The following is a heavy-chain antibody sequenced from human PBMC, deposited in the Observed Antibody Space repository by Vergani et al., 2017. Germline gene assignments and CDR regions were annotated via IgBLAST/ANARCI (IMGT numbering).Heavy chain of an antibody. CDR3: ARDRDLYCRSTTSCHNWFDP. D-gene: IGHD2/OR15-2a*01. Sequence: QLQLQESGPGLVKPSQTLSLTCTVSGGSFNSGSYYLSWPRQPAGKRLEWIGRIHTNGVIHYNPSLNSRATISVDTSRNQISLKLTSVTATDTAIYYCARDRDLYCRSTTSCHNWFDPWGQGSLVTVSS. CDR1: GGSFNSGSYY. CDR2: IHTNGVI. J-gene: IGHJ5*02. V-gene: IGHV4-61*02.